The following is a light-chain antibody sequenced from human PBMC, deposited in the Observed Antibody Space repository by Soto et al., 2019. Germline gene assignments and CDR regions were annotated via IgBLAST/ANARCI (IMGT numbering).Light chain of an antibody. CDR2: EVS. CDR3: SSYAGSNNYV. Sequence: QSALTQPPSASGSPGQSVTISCTGTSSDVGGYKYVSWYQQHPGKAPKLMIYEVSKRPSGVPDRFSGSKSGNTASLTVSGLQAEDEADYYCSSYAGSNNYVFGIGTKLTVL. V-gene: IGLV2-8*01. CDR1: SSDVGGYKY. J-gene: IGLJ1*01.